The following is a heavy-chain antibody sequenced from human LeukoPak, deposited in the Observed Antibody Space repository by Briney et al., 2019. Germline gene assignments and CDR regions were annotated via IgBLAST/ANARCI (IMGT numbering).Heavy chain of an antibody. Sequence: GRSLRLSCAASGFTFTTFAMHWVRQAPGKGLEWVALISYDGSNEYYADSVKGRFTISRDNSKNTLYLQMNSLKAEDTAVYYCASAFYTYGSPFDYWGQGTPVTVSS. D-gene: IGHD3-10*01. V-gene: IGHV3-30*04. J-gene: IGHJ4*02. CDR1: GFTFTTFA. CDR3: ASAFYTYGSPFDY. CDR2: ISYDGSNE.